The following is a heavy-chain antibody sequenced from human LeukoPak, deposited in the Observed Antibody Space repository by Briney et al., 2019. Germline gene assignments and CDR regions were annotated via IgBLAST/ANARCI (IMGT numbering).Heavy chain of an antibody. CDR2: IRYDGTNK. Sequence: GGSLRLSCAASGFTFSNYGMHWVRQAPGKGLEWVAFIRYDGTNKYYADSVKGRFTISRDNSKSTVYLQMNSPRVEDTAVYYCAKDRISSWYGPDYYYYMDVWGKGTTVTISS. CDR3: AKDRISSWYGPDYYYYMDV. J-gene: IGHJ6*03. CDR1: GFTFSNYG. D-gene: IGHD6-13*01. V-gene: IGHV3-30*02.